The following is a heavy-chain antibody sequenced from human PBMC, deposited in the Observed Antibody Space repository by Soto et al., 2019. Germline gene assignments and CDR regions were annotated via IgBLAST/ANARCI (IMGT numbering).Heavy chain of an antibody. D-gene: IGHD6-6*01. CDR2: IYWNDDK. CDR1: GYSISSGYY. J-gene: IGHJ5*02. Sequence: TLSLTCAVSGYSISSGYYWGWIRQPPGKALEWLALIYWNDDKRYSPSLKSRLTITKDTSKNQVVLTMTNMDPVDTATYYCAHRAQQLVRSTAGLYNWFDPWGQGTLVTVSS. CDR3: AHRAQQLVRSTAGLYNWFDP. V-gene: IGHV2-5*01.